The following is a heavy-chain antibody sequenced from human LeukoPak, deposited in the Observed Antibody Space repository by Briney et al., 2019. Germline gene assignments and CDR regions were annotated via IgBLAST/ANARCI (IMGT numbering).Heavy chain of an antibody. J-gene: IGHJ4*02. D-gene: IGHD6-13*01. V-gene: IGHV3-53*01. Sequence: GGSLRLSCAASGFTVSSNYMSWVRQAPGKGLEWASVIYSGGSTYYADSVKGRFTISRDNSKNTLYLQMNSLRAEDTAVYYCARGAYIAAAGTLGYWGQGTLVTVSS. CDR2: IYSGGST. CDR1: GFTVSSNY. CDR3: ARGAYIAAAGTLGY.